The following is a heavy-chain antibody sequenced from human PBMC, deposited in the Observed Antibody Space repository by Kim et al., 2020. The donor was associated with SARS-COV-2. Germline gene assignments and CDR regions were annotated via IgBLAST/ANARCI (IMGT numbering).Heavy chain of an antibody. CDR3: ARERVLTGGVLRFLEWSNYFDY. Sequence: SETLSLTCTVSGGSISSSSYYWGWIRQPPGKGLEWIGSIYYSGSTYYNPSLKSRVTISVDTSKNQFSLKLSSVTAADTAVYYCARERVLTGGVLRFLEWSNYFDYWGQGTLVTVSS. CDR2: IYYSGST. J-gene: IGHJ4*02. CDR1: GGSISSSSYY. D-gene: IGHD3-3*01. V-gene: IGHV4-39*07.